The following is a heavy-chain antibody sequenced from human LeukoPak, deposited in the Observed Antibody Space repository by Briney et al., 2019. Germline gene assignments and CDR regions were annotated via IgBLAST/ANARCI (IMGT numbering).Heavy chain of an antibody. CDR2: ISGSGGST. Sequence: GGTLRLSCAASGFTFSSYGMSWVRQAPGKGLEWVSAISGSGGSTYYADSVKGRFTISRDNAKNSLYLQMNSLRAEDTAVYYCARVTDSSSWYGFDYWGQGTLVTVSS. D-gene: IGHD6-13*01. J-gene: IGHJ4*02. CDR3: ARVTDSSSWYGFDY. V-gene: IGHV3-23*01. CDR1: GFTFSSYG.